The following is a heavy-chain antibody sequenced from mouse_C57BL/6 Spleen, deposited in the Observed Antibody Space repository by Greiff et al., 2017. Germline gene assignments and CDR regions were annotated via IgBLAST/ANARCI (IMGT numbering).Heavy chain of an antibody. D-gene: IGHD1-1*01. J-gene: IGHJ2*01. V-gene: IGHV1-63*01. CDR2: IYPGGGYT. CDR1: GYTFTNYW. Sequence: VHLVESGAELVRPGTSVKMSCKASGYTFTNYWIGWAKQRPGHGLEWIGDIYPGGGYTNYNEKFKGKATLTADKSSSTAYMQFSSLTSEDSAIYYCARGDYGSSLGYFDYWGQGTTLTVSS. CDR3: ARGDYGSSLGYFDY.